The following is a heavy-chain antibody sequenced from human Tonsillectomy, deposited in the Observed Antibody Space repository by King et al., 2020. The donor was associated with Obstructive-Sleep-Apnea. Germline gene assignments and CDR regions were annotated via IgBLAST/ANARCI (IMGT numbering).Heavy chain of an antibody. CDR2: ISQDGSQK. D-gene: IGHD4-11*01. Sequence: VQLVESGGGLVQPGGSLRLSCAASGFTFSSYWMSWVRQAPAKGLEWVAIISQDGSQKSYVDSVMGRFTISRDNAKNSLYLQINTLSAEDTAVYYCISAVTAKSGFDFWGQGTLVTVSS. CDR3: ISAVTAKSGFDF. CDR1: GFTFSSYW. V-gene: IGHV3-7*01. J-gene: IGHJ4*02.